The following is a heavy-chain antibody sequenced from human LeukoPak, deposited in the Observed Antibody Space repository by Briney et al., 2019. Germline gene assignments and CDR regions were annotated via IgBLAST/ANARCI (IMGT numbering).Heavy chain of an antibody. D-gene: IGHD5-12*01. CDR3: ARGGDIVATKRGFDY. CDR1: GGSFSGYY. J-gene: IGHJ4*02. CDR2: INHSGST. V-gene: IGHV4-34*01. Sequence: PSQTLSLTCAVYGGSFSGYYWSWIRQPPGKGLEWIGEINHSGSTNYNPSLKSRVTISVDTSKNQFSLKLSSVTAADTAVYYCARGGDIVATKRGFDYWGQGTLVTVSS.